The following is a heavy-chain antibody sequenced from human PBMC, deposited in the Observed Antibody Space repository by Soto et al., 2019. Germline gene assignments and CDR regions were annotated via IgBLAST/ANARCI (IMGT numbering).Heavy chain of an antibody. D-gene: IGHD6-19*01. Sequence: HPGGSLRLSCAASGFTFSSYAMSWVRQAPGKGLEWVSAISGSGGSTYYADSVKGRFTISRDNSKNTLYLQMNSLRAEDTAVYYCAKDLTQWLAWRYYFDYWGQGTLVTVS. CDR2: ISGSGGST. CDR1: GFTFSSYA. J-gene: IGHJ4*02. CDR3: AKDLTQWLAWRYYFDY. V-gene: IGHV3-23*01.